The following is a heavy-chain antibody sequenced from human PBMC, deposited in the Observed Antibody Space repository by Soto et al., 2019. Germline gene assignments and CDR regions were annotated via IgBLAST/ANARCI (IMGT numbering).Heavy chain of an antibody. V-gene: IGHV3-7*03. CDR3: AKGYGYSFDS. D-gene: IGHD4-17*01. CDR2: IKHDGSET. CDR1: GFTFRNYW. Sequence: EVQLVESGGGLVQPGGSLRLSCAASGFTFRNYWMSWVRQAPGKGLEWVLSIKHDGSETYYVDFVKGRFTSSRDNAETSVSLQMHSLRVEDTALYFCAKGYGYSFDSWGQGTLVTVSS. J-gene: IGHJ4*02.